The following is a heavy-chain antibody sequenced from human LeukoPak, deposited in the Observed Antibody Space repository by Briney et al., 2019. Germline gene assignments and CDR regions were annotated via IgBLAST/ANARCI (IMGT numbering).Heavy chain of an antibody. CDR3: ARGPPRDSSGYYRDEFDY. Sequence: ASVKVSCKASGYTFTSYYMHWVRQAPGQGLEWMGIINPSGGSTSYAQKFQGRVTMTRDTSTSTVYMELCSLRSEDTAVHYCARGPPRDSSGYYRDEFDYWGQGTLVTVSS. D-gene: IGHD3-22*01. J-gene: IGHJ4*02. CDR2: INPSGGST. V-gene: IGHV1-46*01. CDR1: GYTFTSYY.